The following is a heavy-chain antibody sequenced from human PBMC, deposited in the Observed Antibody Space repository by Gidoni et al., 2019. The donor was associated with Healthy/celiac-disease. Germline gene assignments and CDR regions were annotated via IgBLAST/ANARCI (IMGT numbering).Heavy chain of an antibody. D-gene: IGHD1-7*01. V-gene: IGHV1-46*01. J-gene: IGHJ6*02. CDR2: INPSGGST. CDR1: GYTFTSYY. CDR3: ARGRTGTTRGMDV. Sequence: QVQLVQSGAEVKKPGASVKVSCKASGYTFTSYYMHWVRQAPGQGLEWMGIINPSGGSTSYAQKCQGRVTMTRETSTSTVYMELSSLRSEDTAVYYCARGRTGTTRGMDVWGQGTTVTVSS.